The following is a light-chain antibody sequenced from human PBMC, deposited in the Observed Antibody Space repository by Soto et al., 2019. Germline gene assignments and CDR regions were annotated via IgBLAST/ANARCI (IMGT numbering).Light chain of an antibody. V-gene: IGLV1-51*01. CDR1: RSNIGRHS. J-gene: IGLJ1*01. CDR3: GTWDSSLSAYV. CDR2: DNH. Sequence: QSVLTQPPSVSAAPGQKVTISCSGSRSNIGRHSVSWYQQVPRTAPKLLIYDNHKRPSGIPDRFSDSKSGTSATLGITGLQTGDEADYYCGTWDSSLSAYVFGTGTKVTVL.